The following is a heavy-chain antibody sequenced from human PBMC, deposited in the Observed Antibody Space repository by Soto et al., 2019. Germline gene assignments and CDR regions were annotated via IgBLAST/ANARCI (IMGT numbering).Heavy chain of an antibody. Sequence: GGSLRISCAASGFSFSTYNMNWVLQAPGKGLQWVSYISSGSGTIYYADSVKGRFTISRDNAKNSLYLQMNSLTADDTAVYYCARGSTSVGYDYWGQGTLVPSPQ. CDR2: ISSGSGTI. V-gene: IGHV3-48*04. CDR1: GFSFSTYN. CDR3: ARGSTSVGYDY. J-gene: IGHJ4*02. D-gene: IGHD1-26*01.